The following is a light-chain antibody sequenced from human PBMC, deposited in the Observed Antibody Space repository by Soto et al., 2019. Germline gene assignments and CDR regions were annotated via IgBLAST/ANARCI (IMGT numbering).Light chain of an antibody. J-gene: IGLJ2*01. V-gene: IGLV3-1*01. CDR3: QAWDNGVV. Sequence: SYELTQPPSVSVSPGQTASITCFGDNLGDKFAYWYQQKPGQSPLLVIYQDTKRPSGIPERFSGSNSGNTATLTISGTQAMDEADYFCQAWDNGVVFGGGTKLTVL. CDR1: NLGDKF. CDR2: QDT.